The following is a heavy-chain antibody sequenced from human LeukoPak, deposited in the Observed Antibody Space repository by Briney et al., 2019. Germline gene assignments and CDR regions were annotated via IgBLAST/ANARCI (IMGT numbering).Heavy chain of an antibody. D-gene: IGHD3-10*01. CDR2: INPNSGGT. J-gene: IGHJ4*02. V-gene: IGHV1-2*02. Sequence: GASVKVSCKASGYTFTGYYMHWVRQAPGQGLEWMGWINPNSGGTNYAQKFQGRVTMTRDTSISTAYMELSRLRSDDTAVYYCARRQYYYGSGSYTFYFDYWGQGTLVTVSS. CDR1: GYTFTGYY. CDR3: ARRQYYYGSGSYTFYFDY.